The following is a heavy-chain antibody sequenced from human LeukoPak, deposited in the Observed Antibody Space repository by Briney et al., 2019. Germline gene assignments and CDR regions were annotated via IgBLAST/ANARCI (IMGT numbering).Heavy chain of an antibody. J-gene: IGHJ4*02. CDR1: GYTFTSYG. D-gene: IGHD3-10*01. Sequence: ASVKVSCKASGYTFTSYGISWVRQAPGQGLEWMGGIIPIFGTANYAQKFQGRVTITADESTSTAYMELSSLRSEDTAVYYCASLYGSGSYHDYWGQGTLVTVSS. CDR3: ASLYGSGSYHDY. CDR2: IIPIFGTA. V-gene: IGHV1-69*13.